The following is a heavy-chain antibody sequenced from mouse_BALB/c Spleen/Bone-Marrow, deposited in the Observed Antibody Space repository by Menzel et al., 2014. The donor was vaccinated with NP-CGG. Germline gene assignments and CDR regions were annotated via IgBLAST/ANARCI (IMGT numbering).Heavy chain of an antibody. CDR3: ARSEATMILAY. CDR2: IYPGDGDT. J-gene: IGHJ3*01. CDR1: GYTFTSYW. Sequence: QVQLQQSGAELARPGASVKLSCKASGYTFTSYWMQWVKQRPGQGLEWIGAIYPGDGDTRYTQKFKDKATLTADKSSSTAYMQLSSLASEDSAVYYCARSEATMILAYWGQGTLVTVSA. V-gene: IGHV1-87*01. D-gene: IGHD2-4*01.